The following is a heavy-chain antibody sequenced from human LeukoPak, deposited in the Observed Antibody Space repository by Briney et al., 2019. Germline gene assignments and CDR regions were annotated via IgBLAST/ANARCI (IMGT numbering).Heavy chain of an antibody. V-gene: IGHV3-23*01. J-gene: IGHJ4*02. Sequence: GGSLRLSCAASRFTFSTYAMNWVRQAPGKGLEWVSAISRSGDNTYYADSVKGRFTISRDNSKNTLYLQMKSLRAEDTAVYYCAKDHYGDYGWGLGTLVAVSS. CDR3: AKDHYGDYG. D-gene: IGHD4-17*01. CDR1: RFTFSTYA. CDR2: ISRSGDNT.